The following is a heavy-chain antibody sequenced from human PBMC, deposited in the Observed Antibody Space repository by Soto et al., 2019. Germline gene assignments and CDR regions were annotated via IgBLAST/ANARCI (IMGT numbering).Heavy chain of an antibody. CDR1: GGSISSGDYY. CDR2: IYYSGST. Sequence: SETLSLTCPVSGGSISSGDYYWSWIRQPPGKGLEWIGCIYYSGSTYYNPSLKSRVTISVDTSKNQFSLKLSSVTAADTAVYYCARLSIRDYYGMDVWGQGTTVTVSS. V-gene: IGHV4-30-4*01. D-gene: IGHD3-10*01. J-gene: IGHJ6*02. CDR3: ARLSIRDYYGMDV.